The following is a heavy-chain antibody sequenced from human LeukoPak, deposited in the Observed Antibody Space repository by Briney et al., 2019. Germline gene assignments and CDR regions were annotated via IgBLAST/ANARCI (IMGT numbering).Heavy chain of an antibody. CDR1: GGSISSGSYY. J-gene: IGHJ4*02. D-gene: IGHD1-26*01. V-gene: IGHV4-61*02. CDR2: IFTSGSA. CDR3: AGGFATDLGDY. Sequence: SETLSLTCTVSGGSISSGSYYWSWIRQPAGKGLEWIGRIFTSGSANYNPSLKSRVTISVDTSKNHFSLKLSSVTAADTAVYFCAGGFATDLGDYWGQGTLVTVSS.